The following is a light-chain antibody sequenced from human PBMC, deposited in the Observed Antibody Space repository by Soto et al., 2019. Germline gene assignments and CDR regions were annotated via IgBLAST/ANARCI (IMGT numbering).Light chain of an antibody. CDR1: SSDVGTYNY. CDR3: SSYTSSTDYV. J-gene: IGLJ1*01. Sequence: QSALTQPASVSGSPGQSITISCTGTSSDVGTYNYVSWYQQHPGKAPKLIICEVSNRPSGVSNRFSGSKSGNTASLTISGLQAEDVADYYCSSYTSSTDYVFGTGTKVTVL. V-gene: IGLV2-14*01. CDR2: EVS.